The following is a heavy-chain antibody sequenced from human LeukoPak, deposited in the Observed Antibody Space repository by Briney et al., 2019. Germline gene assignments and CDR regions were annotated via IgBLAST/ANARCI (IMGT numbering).Heavy chain of an antibody. CDR3: AKVSYYDILTGYPSAGGMDV. V-gene: IGHV3-23*01. CDR2: INGSGGST. J-gene: IGHJ6*04. CDR1: GFTFSSYA. D-gene: IGHD3-9*01. Sequence: GGSLRLSCAASGFTFSSYAMSWVRQAPGKGLEWVSAINGSGGSTYYADSVKGRFTISRDNSKNTLYLQMNSLRAEDTAVYYCAKVSYYDILTGYPSAGGMDVWGKGTTVTVSS.